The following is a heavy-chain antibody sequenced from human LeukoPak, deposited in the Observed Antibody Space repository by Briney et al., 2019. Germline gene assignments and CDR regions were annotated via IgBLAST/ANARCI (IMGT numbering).Heavy chain of an antibody. CDR2: IYYSGST. D-gene: IGHD4-17*01. Sequence: SETLSLTCTVSGGSISSGDYYWSCIRQPPGKGLEWIGYIYYSGSTYYNPSLKSRVTISVDASKNQFSLKLSSVTAADTAVYYCASGTVTTDYWGQGTLVTVSS. CDR1: GGSISSGDYY. CDR3: ASGTVTTDY. V-gene: IGHV4-30-4*08. J-gene: IGHJ4*02.